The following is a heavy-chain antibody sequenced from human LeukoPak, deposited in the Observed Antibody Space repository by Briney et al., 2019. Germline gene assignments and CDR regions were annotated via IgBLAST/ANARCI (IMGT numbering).Heavy chain of an antibody. V-gene: IGHV4-38-2*02. D-gene: IGHD7-27*01. J-gene: IGHJ4*02. CDR3: ARGFRGDNFDY. CDR2: MYHSGST. Sequence: PSETLSLTCSVSGYSISSAYYWGWIRQPPGKGLEWIGTMYHSGSTNYNPSLKSRVTISVDTSKNQFSLKLSSVTAADTAVYFCARGFRGDNFDYWGLGTLVTVSS. CDR1: GYSISSAYY.